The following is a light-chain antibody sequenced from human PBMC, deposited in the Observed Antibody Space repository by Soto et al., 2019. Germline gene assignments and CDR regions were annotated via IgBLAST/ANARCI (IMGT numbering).Light chain of an antibody. J-gene: IGLJ1*01. Sequence: QSVLTQPASVSASPGQSITISCTGTSSDVGGYNYVSWYQQHPGKAPKLMIYDVRNRPSGVSDRFSGSKSGNTASLTISGLQAEYEADYYCSSYTSSSTQVFGTGTKVTVL. CDR2: DVR. CDR3: SSYTSSSTQV. CDR1: SSDVGGYNY. V-gene: IGLV2-14*01.